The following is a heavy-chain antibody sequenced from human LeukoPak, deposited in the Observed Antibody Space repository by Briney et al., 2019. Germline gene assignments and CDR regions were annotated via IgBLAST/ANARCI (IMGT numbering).Heavy chain of an antibody. J-gene: IGHJ4*02. D-gene: IGHD6-13*01. V-gene: IGHV1-58*01. CDR1: GFTFTSST. CDR2: IVVGSGNT. Sequence: SVKVSCKASGFTFTSSTVQWVRQARGQRLEWIGWIVVGSGNTNYAQKFQERVTITRDMSTSTAYMELSSLRSEDTAVYYCARAPGIAAAGTGTFDYWGQGTLVTVSS. CDR3: ARAPGIAAAGTGTFDY.